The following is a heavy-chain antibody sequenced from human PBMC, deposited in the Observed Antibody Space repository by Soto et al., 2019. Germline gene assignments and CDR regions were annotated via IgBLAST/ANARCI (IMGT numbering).Heavy chain of an antibody. V-gene: IGHV3-7*04. Sequence: GGSLRLSSVASGFTFSSHWMTWVRQAPGKGLEWVANIKEDGSDIYYADSVKGRFTISRDNAKKSLYLQMNSLRAEDTAVYYCGRDSGTFHIDYWGQGTLVTVSS. CDR3: GRDSGTFHIDY. D-gene: IGHD1-26*01. CDR2: IKEDGSDI. CDR1: GFTFSSHW. J-gene: IGHJ4*02.